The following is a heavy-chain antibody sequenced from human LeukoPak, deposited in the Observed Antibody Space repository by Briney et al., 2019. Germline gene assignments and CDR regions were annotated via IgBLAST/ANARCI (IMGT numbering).Heavy chain of an antibody. CDR2: IYPGDSDT. CDR3: ARLHLTASLAAVYFDY. D-gene: IGHD2-21*02. V-gene: IGHV5-51*01. J-gene: IGHJ4*02. Sequence: GASLKISCKGSGSRFTNYWIGWVRQMPGKGLEWMGIIYPGDSDTRYSPSFQGQVTISADKSISTASLQWSSLKASDTAMYYCARLHLTASLAAVYFDYWGQGTLVTVSS. CDR1: GSRFTNYW.